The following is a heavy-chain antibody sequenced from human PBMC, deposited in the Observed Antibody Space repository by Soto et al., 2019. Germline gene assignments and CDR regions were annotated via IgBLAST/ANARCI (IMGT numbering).Heavy chain of an antibody. Sequence: PSETLSLTCTVSGGSISSSSYYWGWIRQPPGKGLEWIGSIYYSGSTYYNPSLKSRVTISVDTSKNQFSLKLSSVTAADTAVYYCASLCMTTVIYNALKCSDYWGQGTLVTVSS. J-gene: IGHJ4*02. CDR1: GGSISSSSYY. D-gene: IGHD4-17*01. V-gene: IGHV4-39*01. CDR3: ASLCMTTVIYNALKCSDY. CDR2: IYYSGST.